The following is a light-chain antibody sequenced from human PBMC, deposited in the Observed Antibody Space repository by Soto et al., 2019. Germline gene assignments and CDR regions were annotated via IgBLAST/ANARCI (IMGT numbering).Light chain of an antibody. CDR2: EVR. J-gene: IGLJ2*01. Sequence: QSALTQPASVSGSPGQSITISCTGTSSDVGGYNYVSWYQQHPGKAPKLMIYEVRNRPSGVSNRFSGSKSGDTASLTISGLQDEDDADYYCSSYTSSSTVVFGGGTKLTVL. CDR1: SSDVGGYNY. CDR3: SSYTSSSTVV. V-gene: IGLV2-14*01.